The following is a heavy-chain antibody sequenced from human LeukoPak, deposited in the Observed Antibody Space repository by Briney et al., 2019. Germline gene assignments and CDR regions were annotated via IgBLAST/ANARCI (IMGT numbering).Heavy chain of an antibody. D-gene: IGHD3-3*01. Sequence: SETLSLTCTVSGGSISSGDYYWSWIRQPPGKGLEWIGYIYYSGSTYYNPSLKSRVTISVDTSKNQFSLKLSSVTAADTAVYYCARVLRFLGFDPWGQGTLVTVSS. V-gene: IGHV4-30-4*08. CDR1: GGSISSGDYY. J-gene: IGHJ5*02. CDR3: ARVLRFLGFDP. CDR2: IYYSGST.